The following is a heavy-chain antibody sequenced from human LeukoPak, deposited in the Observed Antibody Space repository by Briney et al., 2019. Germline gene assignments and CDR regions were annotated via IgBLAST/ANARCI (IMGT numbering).Heavy chain of an antibody. CDR2: FYYSGST. J-gene: IGHJ4*02. V-gene: IGHV4-59*12. D-gene: IGHD5-18*01. Sequence: PSETLSLTCAVSGGSISSYYWSWIRQPPGKGLEWIGFFYYSGSTNYNPSLKSRVTISVDTSKNQFSLKLSSVTAADTAVYYCARRRGYGNFDYWGQGTLVTVSS. CDR1: GGSISSYY. CDR3: ARRRGYGNFDY.